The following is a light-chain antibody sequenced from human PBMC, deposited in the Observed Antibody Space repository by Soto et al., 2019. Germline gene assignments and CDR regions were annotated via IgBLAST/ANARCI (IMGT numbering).Light chain of an antibody. Sequence: QSALTQPASVSGSPGQSITISCTGTSSDVGSYNLVSWYQQHPGKAPKLMIYEGSKRPSGVSNRFSGSKSGNTASLTISGLQAEDEADYYCCSYAGSSTFAYVFGTGTTLTVL. CDR3: CSYAGSSTFAYV. J-gene: IGLJ1*01. CDR2: EGS. CDR1: SSDVGSYNL. V-gene: IGLV2-23*03.